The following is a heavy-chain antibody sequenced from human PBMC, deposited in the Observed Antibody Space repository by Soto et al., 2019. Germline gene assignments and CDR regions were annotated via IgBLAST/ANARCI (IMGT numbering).Heavy chain of an antibody. CDR1: GGSISSGGNY. Sequence: QAQLHESGPGLVKPSQTLSLTCTVSGGSISSGGNYWSWIRQHPGKGLEWIGYIYYSGSTYYNPSLKSRVTISVDTSKNQFSLKLSSVTAADTAVYYCAGSQWLVREGFDYWGQGTLVTVSS. CDR3: AGSQWLVREGFDY. J-gene: IGHJ4*02. V-gene: IGHV4-31*03. D-gene: IGHD6-19*01. CDR2: IYYSGST.